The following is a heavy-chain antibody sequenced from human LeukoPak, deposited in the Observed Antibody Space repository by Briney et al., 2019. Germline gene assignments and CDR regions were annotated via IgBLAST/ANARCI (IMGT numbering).Heavy chain of an antibody. CDR1: GYSISSDYY. CDR2: IYHSGST. J-gene: IGHJ3*02. D-gene: IGHD3-10*01. V-gene: IGHV4-38-2*02. CDR3: ARRAVRGVIIGLLRRKTDAFDI. Sequence: SETLSLTCTVSGYSISSDYYWGWIRQPPGKGLEWIGSIYHSGSTYYNPSLKSRVTISVDTSKNQFSLKLSSVTAADTAVYYCARRAVRGVIIGLLRRKTDAFDIWGQGTMVTVSS.